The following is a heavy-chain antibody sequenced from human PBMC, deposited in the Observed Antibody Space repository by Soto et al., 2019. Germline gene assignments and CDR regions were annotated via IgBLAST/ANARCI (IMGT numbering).Heavy chain of an antibody. V-gene: IGHV2-5*02. Sequence: QITLKESGPTLVEPTQTLTLTCSFSGFSLTKSGVAVGWFRQAPGKALECLGIIYWDDDRRDNPSLKTRLTITKDTTKNLVVINMTYMVPVDTVTYYCAHRVTHSVSWDVGWFDSWGQATQVTVPP. CDR1: GFSLTKSGVA. CDR3: AHRVTHSVSWDVGWFDS. CDR2: IYWDDDR. D-gene: IGHD1-26*01. J-gene: IGHJ5*01.